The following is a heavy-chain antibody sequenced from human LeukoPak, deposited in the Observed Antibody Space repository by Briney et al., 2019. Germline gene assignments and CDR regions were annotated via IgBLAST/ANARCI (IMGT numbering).Heavy chain of an antibody. CDR2: IYFTGST. D-gene: IGHD6-13*01. Sequence: SETLSLTCTVSGASISTYYWSWIRQPPGKGLEWLGYIYFTGSTNYNPSLKSRVTMSVDTSKNQFSLKLSSVTAADTAVYYCARRMSSSWYGGGFDYWGQGTLVTVSS. CDR1: GASISTYY. V-gene: IGHV4-59*12. J-gene: IGHJ4*02. CDR3: ARRMSSSWYGGGFDY.